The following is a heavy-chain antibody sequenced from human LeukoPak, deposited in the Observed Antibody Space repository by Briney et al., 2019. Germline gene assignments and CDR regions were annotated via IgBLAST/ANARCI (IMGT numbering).Heavy chain of an antibody. V-gene: IGHV3-53*04. Sequence: GGSLRLSCAASGFTVSSSYMTWVRQAPGKGLEWVSVIYSGGSTYYADSVMGRFTISRHNSKNILYLQMNALTSDDTGVYYCARAHGGDSPGYWLDSWGQGARVIVSS. CDR1: GFTVSSSY. CDR2: IYSGGST. D-gene: IGHD2-21*02. J-gene: IGHJ5*01. CDR3: ARAHGGDSPGYWLDS.